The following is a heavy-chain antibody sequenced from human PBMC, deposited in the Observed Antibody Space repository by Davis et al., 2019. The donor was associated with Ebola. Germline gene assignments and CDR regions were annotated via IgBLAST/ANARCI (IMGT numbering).Heavy chain of an antibody. J-gene: IGHJ3*02. Sequence: GESLKISCAASGFTFSSYGMHWVRQAPGKGLEYVSAISSNGGSTYYADSVKGRFTISRDNSKNTLYLQMNSLRAEDTAVYYCAKDSGNYFSFAAFDIWGQGTMVTVSS. CDR2: ISSNGGST. D-gene: IGHD1-26*01. V-gene: IGHV3-64*04. CDR3: AKDSGNYFSFAAFDI. CDR1: GFTFSSYG.